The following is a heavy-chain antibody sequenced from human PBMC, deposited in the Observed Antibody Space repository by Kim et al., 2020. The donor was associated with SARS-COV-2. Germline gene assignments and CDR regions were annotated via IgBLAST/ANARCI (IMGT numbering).Heavy chain of an antibody. D-gene: IGHD2-15*01. CDR2: ISSSGSTI. CDR3: ARMKIGVAATPSYYGMDV. V-gene: IGHV3-48*03. Sequence: GGSLRLSCAASGFTFSSYEMNWVRQAPGKGLEWVSYISSSGSTIYYADSVKGRFTISRDNAKNSLYLQMNSLRAEDTAVYYCARMKIGVAATPSYYGMDVWGQGTTVTVSS. J-gene: IGHJ6*02. CDR1: GFTFSSYE.